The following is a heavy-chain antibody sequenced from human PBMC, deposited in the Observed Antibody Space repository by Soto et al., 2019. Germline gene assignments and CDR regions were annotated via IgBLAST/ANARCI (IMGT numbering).Heavy chain of an antibody. CDR2: IWYDGSNK. Sequence: QVQLVESGGGVVQPGRSLRLSCAASGFTFSSYGMHWARQAPGKGLEWVAVIWYDGSNKYYADSVKGRFTISRDNSKNTLYLQMNSLRAEDTAVYYCARESQYYYDNWGQGTLVTVSS. D-gene: IGHD3-22*01. J-gene: IGHJ1*01. CDR1: GFTFSSYG. CDR3: ARESQYYYDN. V-gene: IGHV3-33*01.